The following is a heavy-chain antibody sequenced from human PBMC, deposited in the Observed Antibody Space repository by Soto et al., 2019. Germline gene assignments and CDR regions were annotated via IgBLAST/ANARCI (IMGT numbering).Heavy chain of an antibody. CDR2: IYWHDDK. J-gene: IGHJ4*02. CDR1: GFSLSTSGVG. V-gene: IGHV2-5*01. CDR3: ADRGGANVGLYYFDY. Sequence: SGPTLVNPTQTLTLTCTFSGFSLSTSGVGVNWIRQPPGKALEWLALIYWHDDKRYSPSLKSRLTITKDTSKNQVVLTMTNMDPVATATYSCADRGGANVGLYYFDYWGQGALVTVS. D-gene: IGHD3-16*01.